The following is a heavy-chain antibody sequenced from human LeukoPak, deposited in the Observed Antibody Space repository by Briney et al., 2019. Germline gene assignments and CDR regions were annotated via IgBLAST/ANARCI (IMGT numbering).Heavy chain of an antibody. CDR1: GFTFSNAW. CDR2: ISYDGSNK. CDR3: ARGGNWLDP. Sequence: GGSLRLSCAASGFTFSNAWMSWVRQAPGKGLEWVAVISYDGSNKYYADSVKGRFTISRDNSKNTLYLQMNSLRAEDTAVYYCARGGNWLDPWGQGTLVTVSS. V-gene: IGHV3-30-3*01. J-gene: IGHJ5*02. D-gene: IGHD3-16*01.